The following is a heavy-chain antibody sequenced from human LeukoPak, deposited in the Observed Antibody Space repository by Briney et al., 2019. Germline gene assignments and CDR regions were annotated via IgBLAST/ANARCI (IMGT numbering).Heavy chain of an antibody. D-gene: IGHD3-22*01. CDR1: GGSISSYY. CDR3: ASRHYYYDSSGYLT. J-gene: IGHJ5*02. V-gene: IGHV4-59*08. CDR2: IYYSGST. Sequence: SETLSLTCTVPGGSISSYYWSWIRQPPGKGLEWIGYIYYSGSTNTDYNPSLKSRATISVDTSKNQFSLKLSSVTAADTAVYYCASRHYYYDSSGYLTWGQGTLVTVSS.